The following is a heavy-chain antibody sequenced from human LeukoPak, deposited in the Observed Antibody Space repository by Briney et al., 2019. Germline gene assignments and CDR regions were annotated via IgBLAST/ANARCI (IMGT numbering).Heavy chain of an antibody. Sequence: APVKVSCKASGYTFTGYYMHWVRQATGQGLEWMGWMNPNSGNTGYAQKFQGRVTMTRNTSISTAYMELSSLRSEDTAVYYCARVPGDFWSGYYPLYYYYYGMDVWGQGTTVTVSS. CDR3: ARVPGDFWSGYYPLYYYYYGMDV. J-gene: IGHJ6*02. CDR2: MNPNSGNT. V-gene: IGHV1-8*02. CDR1: GYTFTGYY. D-gene: IGHD3-3*01.